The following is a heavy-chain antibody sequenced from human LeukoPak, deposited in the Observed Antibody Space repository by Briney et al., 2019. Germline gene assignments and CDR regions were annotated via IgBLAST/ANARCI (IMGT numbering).Heavy chain of an antibody. CDR1: GDSISSYY. J-gene: IGHJ4*02. CDR2: IYYSGTT. Sequence: SETLSLTCTVSGDSISSYYWSWIRQPPGRGLEWIGYIYYSGTTSYSPSLKSRVNISVDTSKNQFSLKLRSVTAADTAVYYCARHYDTSGYWYYFNYWGQGTLVTVSS. V-gene: IGHV4-59*08. CDR3: ARHYDTSGYWYYFNY. D-gene: IGHD3-22*01.